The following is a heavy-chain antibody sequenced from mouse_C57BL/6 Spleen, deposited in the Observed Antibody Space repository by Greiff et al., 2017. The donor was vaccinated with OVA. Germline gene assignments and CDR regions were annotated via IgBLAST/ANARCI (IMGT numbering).Heavy chain of an antibody. CDR3: ARKGGLPYAMDY. CDR2: IWSGVST. Sequence: VMLVESGPGLVQPSQSLSITCTVSGFSLTSYGVHWVRQSPGKGLEWLGVIWSGVSTDYNAAFISRLSIRKDNSKSQVFFKMNSLQADDTAIDYCARKGGLPYAMDYWGQGTSVTVSS. D-gene: IGHD2-10*01. J-gene: IGHJ4*01. CDR1: GFSLTSYG. V-gene: IGHV2-2*01.